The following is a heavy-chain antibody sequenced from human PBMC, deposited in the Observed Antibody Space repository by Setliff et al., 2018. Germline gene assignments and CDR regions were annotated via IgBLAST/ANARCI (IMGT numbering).Heavy chain of an antibody. CDR1: GLTFNNYA. V-gene: IGHV3-23*01. CDR2: IGGGGEYR. CDR3: ARSRRPRWLQSDFDH. D-gene: IGHD5-12*01. Sequence: GGSLRLSCAASGLTFNNYAMSWIRQAPGKGLEWVSAIGGGGEYRYYVDSVKGRFTISRDSANNSVFLQMNSLRGEDTAVYYCARSRRPRWLQSDFDHWGQGTLVTVSS. J-gene: IGHJ4*02.